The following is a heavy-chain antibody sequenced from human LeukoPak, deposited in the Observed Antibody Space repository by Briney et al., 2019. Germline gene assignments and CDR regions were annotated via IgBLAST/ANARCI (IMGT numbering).Heavy chain of an antibody. J-gene: IGHJ4*02. V-gene: IGHV1-2*04. CDR2: IYPFSGGT. CDR1: GYSFTDYY. Sequence: ASVKVSCKASGYSFTDYYIHWVRQAPGQGLEWMGWIYPFSGGTKYAQKFQGWVTMTRDTSISTAYMELSRLTSDDTAVYYCARGGYDLDYWGQGTLVTVSS. CDR3: ARGGYDLDY. D-gene: IGHD3-22*01.